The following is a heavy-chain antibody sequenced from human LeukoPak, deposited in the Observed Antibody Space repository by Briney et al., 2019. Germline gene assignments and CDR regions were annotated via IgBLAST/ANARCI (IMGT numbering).Heavy chain of an antibody. J-gene: IGHJ4*02. CDR1: GYSISSGYY. D-gene: IGHD3-16*01. CDR2: IYHSGST. Sequence: SETLSLTCTVSGYSISSGYYWGWIRQPPGKGLEWIGSIYHSGSTYYNPSLKSRVTISVDTSKNQFSLRLSSVTAADTAVYYCARGSAAGEFFDYWGQGTLVTVSS. CDR3: ARGSAAGEFFDY. V-gene: IGHV4-38-2*02.